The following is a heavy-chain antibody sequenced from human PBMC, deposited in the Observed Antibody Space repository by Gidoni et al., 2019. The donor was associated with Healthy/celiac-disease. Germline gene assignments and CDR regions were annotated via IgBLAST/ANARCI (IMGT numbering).Heavy chain of an antibody. D-gene: IGHD5-18*01. V-gene: IGHV1-2*02. CDR3: ARDRPPARLTGYSYAPDY. CDR1: GYTFTGYY. J-gene: IGHJ4*02. Sequence: QVQLVQSGAEVKKPGASVKVSCKASGYTFTGYYMHWVRQAPGQGLEWMGWINPNSGGTNYAQKFQGRVTMTRDTSISTAYMELSRLRSDDTAVYYCARDRPPARLTGYSYAPDYWGQGTLVTVSS. CDR2: INPNSGGT.